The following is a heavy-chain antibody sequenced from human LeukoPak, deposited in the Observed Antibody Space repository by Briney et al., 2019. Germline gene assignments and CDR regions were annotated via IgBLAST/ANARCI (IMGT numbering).Heavy chain of an antibody. D-gene: IGHD4-23*01. Sequence: SVKVSCKASGGTFSSYAISWVRQAPGQGLEWMGGINPIFGTANYAQKFQGRVTITTDESTSTAYMELSSLRSEDTAVYYCARDLFSLNYGGNKYWFDPWGEGTLVTVSS. CDR3: ARDLFSLNYGGNKYWFDP. CDR2: INPIFGTA. CDR1: GGTFSSYA. J-gene: IGHJ5*02. V-gene: IGHV1-69*05.